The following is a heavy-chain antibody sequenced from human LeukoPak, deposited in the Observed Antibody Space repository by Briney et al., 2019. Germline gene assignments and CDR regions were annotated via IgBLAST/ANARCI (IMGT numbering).Heavy chain of an antibody. CDR1: GFTFSSYG. J-gene: IGHJ3*02. D-gene: IGHD6-13*01. V-gene: IGHV3-30*18. Sequence: GGSLRLSCAASGFTFSSYGMHWVRQAPGKGLEWVAVISYDGSNKYYADSVKGRFTISRDNSKNTLYLQMNSLRAEDTAVYYCAKDQYSSSWYTRNDAFDIWGQGTMVTVSS. CDR3: AKDQYSSSWYTRNDAFDI. CDR2: ISYDGSNK.